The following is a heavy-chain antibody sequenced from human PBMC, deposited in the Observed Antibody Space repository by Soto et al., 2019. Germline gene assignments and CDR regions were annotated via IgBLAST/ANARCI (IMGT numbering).Heavy chain of an antibody. V-gene: IGHV3-53*01. CDR2: IYSGGST. D-gene: IGHD1-1*01. J-gene: IGHJ4*02. CDR1: GFTVSSNY. CDR3: SRSGTAVPNHYLDY. Sequence: GGSLRLSCAASGFTVSSNYMSWVRQAPGKGLERVSVIYSGGSTYYADSVKGRYNISRDNSKNTLYLQMNILQAEDTAIYYCSRSGTAVPNHYLDYWGQGTLVTVSS.